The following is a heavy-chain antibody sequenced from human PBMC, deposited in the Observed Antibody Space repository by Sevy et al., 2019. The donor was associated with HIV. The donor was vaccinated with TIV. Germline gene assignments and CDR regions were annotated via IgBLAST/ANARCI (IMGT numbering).Heavy chain of an antibody. D-gene: IGHD2-21*02. CDR1: GFTFSSYA. CDR2: ISYDGSKK. CDR3: ARVGVSYCTDDCYHRFDY. J-gene: IGHJ4*02. Sequence: GGSLRLSRAASGFTFSSYALLWVRQAPGKGLEWVSLISYDGSKKYYSDSVKGRFAISRDESKTTLFLQMNSLRSEDTAIYYCARVGVSYCTDDCYHRFDYWGRGTLVTVSS. V-gene: IGHV3-30*09.